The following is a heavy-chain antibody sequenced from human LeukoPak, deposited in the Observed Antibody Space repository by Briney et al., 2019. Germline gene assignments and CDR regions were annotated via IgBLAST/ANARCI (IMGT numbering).Heavy chain of an antibody. V-gene: IGHV4-34*01. Sequence: PSETLSLTCAVYGGSFSGYYWSWIRQPPGKGLEWIGEINHSGSTNCNPSLKSRVTISVDTSKNQFSLKLSSVTAADTAVYYCARGVHGYSYGYVPWELYSYMDVWGKGTTVSISS. CDR1: GGSFSGYY. CDR3: ARGVHGYSYGYVPWELYSYMDV. D-gene: IGHD5-18*01. CDR2: INHSGST. J-gene: IGHJ6*03.